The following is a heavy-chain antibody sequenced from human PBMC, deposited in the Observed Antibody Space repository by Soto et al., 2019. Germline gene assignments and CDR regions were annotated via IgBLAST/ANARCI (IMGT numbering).Heavy chain of an antibody. CDR1: GYTFTSYD. V-gene: IGHV1-8*01. Sequence: QVQLVQSGAEVRTPGASVKVSCKASGYTFTSYDINWVRQATGQGPEWMGWMNPDSGNTGYVQKFQGRGXXTXNXXRSAAYMELSSLRSEDTAVYYCARSVGGSNVNFDYWGQGTLVTVSS. J-gene: IGHJ4*02. CDR3: ARSVGGSNVNFDY. D-gene: IGHD3-10*01. CDR2: MNPDSGNT.